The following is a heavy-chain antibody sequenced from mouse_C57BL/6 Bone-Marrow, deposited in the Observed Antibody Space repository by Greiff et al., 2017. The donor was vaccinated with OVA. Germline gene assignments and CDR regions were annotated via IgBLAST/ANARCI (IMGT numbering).Heavy chain of an antibody. J-gene: IGHJ2*01. CDR3: ARGAY. Sequence: LVESGAELVKPGASVKISCKASGYAFSNYWMNWVKQRPGKGLEWIGQIYPGDGDINYNGKFKGKATLTADKSSSTACMQFSSLTSEDPAVYFCARGAYWGQGTTLTVSS. CDR1: GYAFSNYW. CDR2: IYPGDGDI. V-gene: IGHV1-80*01.